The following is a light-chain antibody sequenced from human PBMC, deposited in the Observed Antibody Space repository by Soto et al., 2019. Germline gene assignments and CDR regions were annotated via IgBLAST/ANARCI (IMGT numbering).Light chain of an antibody. CDR2: GAS. CDR1: QSVSSN. J-gene: IGKJ4*01. Sequence: EIVMTQSPATLSVSPGESATLSCRASQSVSSNLAWYQQKPGQAPRLLIYGASTRSTGIPARFSGSGSGTEFTLTISSLQSEDFAVYYCHQYNNWPLFGGGTKVEIK. V-gene: IGKV3-15*01. CDR3: HQYNNWPL.